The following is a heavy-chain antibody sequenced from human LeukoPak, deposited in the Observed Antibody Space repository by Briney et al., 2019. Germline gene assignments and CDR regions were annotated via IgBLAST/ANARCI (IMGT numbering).Heavy chain of an antibody. CDR2: ITSNSYSM. V-gene: IGHV3-11*01. Sequence: GGSLRLSCAASGFTFSDYYMAWIRQAPGKGLEWISYITSNSYSMYYADSVEGRFTISRDNAEGSVFLQMDGLRAEDTAVYFCARGTAAAANRNWFDSWGQGTLVTVSS. D-gene: IGHD6-13*01. CDR1: GFTFSDYY. J-gene: IGHJ5*01. CDR3: ARGTAAAANRNWFDS.